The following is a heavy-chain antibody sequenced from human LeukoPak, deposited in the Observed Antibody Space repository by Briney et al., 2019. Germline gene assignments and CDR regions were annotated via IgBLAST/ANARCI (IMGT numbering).Heavy chain of an antibody. CDR2: INQDGSEI. V-gene: IGHV3-7*01. CDR3: ATLNWGNLDF. D-gene: IGHD7-27*01. J-gene: IGHJ4*02. Sequence: PGGSLRLSCAGSGFPFTSYWMNWVRQSPGKGLEWVANINQDGSEIYYADSVKGRFTLSRDNAENSVYLQMNNLRAEETAVYYCATLNWGNLDFWGQGTLVTVSS. CDR1: GFPFTSYW.